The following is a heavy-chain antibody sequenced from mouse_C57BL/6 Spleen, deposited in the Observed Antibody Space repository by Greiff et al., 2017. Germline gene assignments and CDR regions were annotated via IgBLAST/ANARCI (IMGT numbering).Heavy chain of an antibody. CDR1: GYAFSSSW. Sequence: VQLQQSGPELVKPGASVKISCKASGYAFSSSWMNWVKQRPGKGLEWIGRIYPGDGDTNYNGKFKGKATLTADKSSSTAYMQLSSLTSEDSAVYFCARVFHYAMDYWGQGTSVTVSS. J-gene: IGHJ4*01. CDR2: IYPGDGDT. CDR3: ARVFHYAMDY. V-gene: IGHV1-82*01.